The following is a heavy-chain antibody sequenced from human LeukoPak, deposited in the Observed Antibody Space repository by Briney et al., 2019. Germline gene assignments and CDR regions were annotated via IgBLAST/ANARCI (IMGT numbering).Heavy chain of an antibody. V-gene: IGHV4-34*01. D-gene: IGHD4-23*01. CDR1: GGSFSGYY. CDR3: ARGWGPYGGHYFDY. CDR2: INHSGST. Sequence: PSETLSLTXAVYGGSFSGYYWSWIRQPPGKGLEWIGEINHSGSTNYNPSLKSRVTISVDTSKNQFSLKLSSVTAADTAVYYCARGWGPYGGHYFDYWGQGTLVTVSS. J-gene: IGHJ4*02.